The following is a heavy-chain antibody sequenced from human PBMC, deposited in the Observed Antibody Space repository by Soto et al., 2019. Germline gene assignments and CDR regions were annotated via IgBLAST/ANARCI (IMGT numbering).Heavy chain of an antibody. V-gene: IGHV1-18*01. J-gene: IGHJ6*02. D-gene: IGHD3-22*01. CDR2: ISAYNGNT. CDR3: ARDRAYDSSCYFASGPVSYYYYYGMDV. Sequence: ASVKVSCKASGYTFTSYGISWVRQAPGQGLEWMGWISAYNGNTNYAQKLQGRVTMTTDTSTSTAYMELRSLRSDDTAVYYCARDRAYDSSCYFASGPVSYYYYYGMDVWGQGTTVTVSS. CDR1: GYTFTSYG.